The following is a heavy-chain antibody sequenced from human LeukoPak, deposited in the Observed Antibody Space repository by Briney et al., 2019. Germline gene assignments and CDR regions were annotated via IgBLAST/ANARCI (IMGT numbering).Heavy chain of an antibody. V-gene: IGHV3-49*03. Sequence: PGGSLRLSCAASGFTFSDYAMSWFRPAPGKGLEWVALIRGTPYGGTTEYAASVKGRFTISRDDSKSIAYLQMNSLKTEDTAVYYCTRAGKPPYFDYWGQGTLVIVSS. J-gene: IGHJ4*02. CDR3: TRAGKPPYFDY. CDR1: GFTFSDYA. CDR2: IRGTPYGGTT.